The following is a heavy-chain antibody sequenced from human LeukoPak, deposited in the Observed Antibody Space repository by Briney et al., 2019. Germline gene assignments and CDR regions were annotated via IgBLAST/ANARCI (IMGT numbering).Heavy chain of an antibody. D-gene: IGHD3-16*01. CDR1: GGSVSTYY. J-gene: IGHJ3*02. CDR3: ARARYANAWYAFDI. V-gene: IGHV4-59*02. Sequence: LETLSLTCTVSGGSVSTYYWSWIRQPPGRGLEWIGYLSHSGSTDSNPSLQSRVTTLVDTSKNQFSLKLTSVTAADTAVYYCARARYANAWYAFDIWGQGTMVTVSS. CDR2: LSHSGST.